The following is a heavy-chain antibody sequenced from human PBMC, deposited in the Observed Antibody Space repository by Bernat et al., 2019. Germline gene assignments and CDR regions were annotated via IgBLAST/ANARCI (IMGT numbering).Heavy chain of an antibody. CDR1: GFTFSSHW. D-gene: IGHD2-8*01. V-gene: IGHV3-7*03. CDR2: IKEDGNEK. Sequence: EVQLVESGGGLVQPGGSLRLSCAASGFTFSSHWMSWVRQAPGKGVEWVANIKEDGNEKYYVDSVKGRFTISRDNAKYSLYLQMSSLRAEDTAVYYCARGGKMYASWWGQGTLVTVSS. J-gene: IGHJ4*02. CDR3: ARGGKMYASW.